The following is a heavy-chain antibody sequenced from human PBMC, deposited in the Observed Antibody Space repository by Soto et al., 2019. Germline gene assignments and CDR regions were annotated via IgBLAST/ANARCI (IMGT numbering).Heavy chain of an antibody. Sequence: PSETLSLTCTVSGGSISTAGYYGNWIRHHTGKGLEWSGYIYNSGSTYYNPYLKSRVFISADTSKNLLSLKLRSVTAADTDVYYCASQRAPYYFDYWGRGDLVTVSS. CDR3: ASQRAPYYFDY. J-gene: IGHJ4*02. CDR1: GGSISTAGYY. V-gene: IGHV4-31*03. CDR2: IYNSGST.